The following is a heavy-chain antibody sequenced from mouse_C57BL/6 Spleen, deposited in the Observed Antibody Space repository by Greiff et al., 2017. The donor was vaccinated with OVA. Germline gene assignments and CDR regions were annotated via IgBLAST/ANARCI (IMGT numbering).Heavy chain of an antibody. D-gene: IGHD1-1*01. CDR2: IDPSDSYT. V-gene: IGHV1-50*01. CDR1: GYTFTSYW. CDR3: AGRPYYDGSSYGCAY. J-gene: IGHJ3*01. Sequence: QVQLQQPGAELVKPGASVKLSCKASGYTFTSYWMQWVKQRPGQGLEWIGEIDPSDSYTNYNQKFKGKATLTVDTSSSTAYMQLSSLTSEDSAVYYCAGRPYYDGSSYGCAYWGQGTLVTVSA.